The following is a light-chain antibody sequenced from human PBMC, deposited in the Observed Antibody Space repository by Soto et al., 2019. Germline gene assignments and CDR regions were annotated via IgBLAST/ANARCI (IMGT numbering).Light chain of an antibody. CDR2: KAS. Sequence: DTQMTQSPSTLCASVGDRVTITCQASHTISGRLAWYQQKPGKAPRLLIYKASTLERGVPSRFSGSASGTEFTLTISSLQPDDFSTYYCQQYNSYPLTFGGGTKVEIK. CDR1: HTISGR. CDR3: QQYNSYPLT. J-gene: IGKJ4*01. V-gene: IGKV1-5*03.